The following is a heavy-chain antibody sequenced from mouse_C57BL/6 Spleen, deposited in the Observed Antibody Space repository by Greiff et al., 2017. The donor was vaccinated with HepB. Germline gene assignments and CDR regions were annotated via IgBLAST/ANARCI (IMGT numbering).Heavy chain of an antibody. J-gene: IGHJ3*01. V-gene: IGHV5-6*01. CDR3: ARPRVTTDPAWFAY. D-gene: IGHD2-2*01. CDR2: ICRGGSYT. CDR1: GFTFSSYC. Sequence: EVQGVESGGDLVKPGGSLKLSCAASGFTFSSYCMSWVRQTPDKRLEWVATICRGGSYTYYTDSVKGRFTISRDNAKNTLYLQMSSLKSEDTAMYYCARPRVTTDPAWFAYWGQGTLVTVSA.